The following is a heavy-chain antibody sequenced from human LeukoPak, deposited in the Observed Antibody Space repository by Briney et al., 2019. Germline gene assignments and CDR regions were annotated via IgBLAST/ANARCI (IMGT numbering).Heavy chain of an antibody. CDR2: ISSSGSTI. J-gene: IGHJ6*02. CDR1: GFTFSSYE. CDR3: ARDRGYSYGYAHHYYYYGMDV. Sequence: PGGSLRLSCAASGFTFSSYEMNWVRQAPGKGLEWVSYISSSGSTIYYADSVKGRFTISRDNAKNSLYLQMNSLRAEDTAVYYCARDRGYSYGYAHHYYYYGMDVWGQGTTVTVSS. V-gene: IGHV3-48*03. D-gene: IGHD5-18*01.